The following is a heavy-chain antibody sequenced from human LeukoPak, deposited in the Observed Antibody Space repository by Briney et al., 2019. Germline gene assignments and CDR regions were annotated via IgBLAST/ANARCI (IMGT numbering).Heavy chain of an antibody. CDR3: ARVETVVVMGDGYFDY. Sequence: SVKVSCKASGGTFSSYAISWVRQAPGQGLEWMGGIIPIFGTANFAQKFQGRVTITTDESTSTAYMELSSLRSEDTAVYYCARVETVVVMGDGYFDYWGQGTLVTVSS. CDR2: IIPIFGTA. D-gene: IGHD3-22*01. V-gene: IGHV1-69*05. J-gene: IGHJ4*02. CDR1: GGTFSSYA.